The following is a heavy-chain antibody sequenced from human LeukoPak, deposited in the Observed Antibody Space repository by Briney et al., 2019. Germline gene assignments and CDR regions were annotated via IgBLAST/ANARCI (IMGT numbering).Heavy chain of an antibody. CDR3: AKLGGQELHNYYVAV. J-gene: IGHJ6*03. Sequence: GGSLRLSCAASGFTFSSYSMNWVRQAPGKGLEWVSFISSSSSTIYYADSVKGRFTISRDNSNNTLYLQMNSLRAVDTAVYYCAKLGGQELHNYYVAVCGKGTTVAVSS. V-gene: IGHV3-48*01. D-gene: IGHD3-16*01. CDR2: ISSSSSTI. CDR1: GFTFSSYS.